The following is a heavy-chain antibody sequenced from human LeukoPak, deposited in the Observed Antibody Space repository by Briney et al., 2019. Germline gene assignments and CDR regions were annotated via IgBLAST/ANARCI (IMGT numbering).Heavy chain of an antibody. CDR3: AKVPLGYCSSGTCYLDY. J-gene: IGHJ4*02. D-gene: IGHD2-15*01. Sequence: PGGSLRLSCAASGFTSSSYAMSWVRQAPGKGLEWVSAISGSGGSTYYADSVKGRFTISRDNSKNTLYLQMNSLRAEDTAVYYCAKVPLGYCSSGTCYLDYWGQGTLVTVSS. CDR1: GFTSSSYA. V-gene: IGHV3-23*01. CDR2: ISGSGGST.